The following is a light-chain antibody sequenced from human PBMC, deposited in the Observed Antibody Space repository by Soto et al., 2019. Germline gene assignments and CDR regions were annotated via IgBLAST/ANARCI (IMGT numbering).Light chain of an antibody. CDR3: QHHHTWLWT. Sequence: EIVMTQSPATLSVSPGERATLSCRASQSVSSNLAWYQQKPGQAPRLLIYDASTRATGIPARFSGSGSGTEFTLTISSLQSEDVAVYYCQHHHTWLWTFGQGTKVEIK. CDR2: DAS. CDR1: QSVSSN. V-gene: IGKV3-15*01. J-gene: IGKJ1*01.